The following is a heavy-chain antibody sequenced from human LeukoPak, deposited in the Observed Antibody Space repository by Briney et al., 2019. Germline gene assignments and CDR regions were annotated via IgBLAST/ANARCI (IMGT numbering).Heavy chain of an antibody. J-gene: IGHJ4*02. CDR1: GDSVSSYIAA. V-gene: IGHV6-1*01. CDR3: ARGEVFDY. CDR2: TYYRSKWYN. Sequence: SQTLSLTCAISGDSVSSYIAAWNWIRQSPSRGLEWLGRTYYRSKWYNDYAVSLKSRLTIIPDTSKNQFSLQLTSVTPEDTALYYCARGEVFDYWGQGTLVTVSS.